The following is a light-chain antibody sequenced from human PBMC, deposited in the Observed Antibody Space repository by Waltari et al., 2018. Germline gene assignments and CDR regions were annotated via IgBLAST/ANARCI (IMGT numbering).Light chain of an antibody. Sequence: DIQMTQSPSTLSASVRDRVTITCRASQSISSWLAWYQQKPGKAPNLLIYKAYTLESGVPSRFSASGSGTEFTLTISSLQPEDFATYHCQQYSSYRAFGQGTTVEIK. CDR1: QSISSW. J-gene: IGKJ1*01. CDR2: KAY. CDR3: QQYSSYRA. V-gene: IGKV1-5*03.